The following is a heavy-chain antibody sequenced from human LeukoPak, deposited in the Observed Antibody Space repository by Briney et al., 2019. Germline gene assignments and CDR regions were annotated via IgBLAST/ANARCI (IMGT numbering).Heavy chain of an antibody. Sequence: GGSLRLSCAASGFTFSSYWMSWVRQAPGKGLEWVANIKQDGSEKYYVDSVKGRFTISRDNAKNSLDLQLNNLSAEDTATYYCARVRYDSGWFDYWGQGTLVTVSS. CDR2: IKQDGSEK. CDR1: GFTFSSYW. D-gene: IGHD6-19*01. CDR3: ARVRYDSGWFDY. J-gene: IGHJ5*01. V-gene: IGHV3-7*01.